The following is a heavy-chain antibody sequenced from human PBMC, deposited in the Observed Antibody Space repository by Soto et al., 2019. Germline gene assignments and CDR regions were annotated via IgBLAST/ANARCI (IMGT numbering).Heavy chain of an antibody. J-gene: IGHJ5*02. CDR3: ATAVTDYYDSSGYYYGWFDP. D-gene: IGHD3-22*01. CDR1: GYPRTELS. V-gene: IGHV1-24*01. Sequence: ASLKVSRKLSGYPRTELSMHWVRQAPVKVPEWMGGFDPEDGETIYAQKFQGRVTMTEDTSTDTAYMELSSLRSEDTAVYYCATAVTDYYDSSGYYYGWFDPWGQGTLVNGSA. CDR2: FDPEDGET.